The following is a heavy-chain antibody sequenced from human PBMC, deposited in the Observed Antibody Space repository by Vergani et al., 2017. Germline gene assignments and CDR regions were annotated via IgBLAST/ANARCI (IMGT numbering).Heavy chain of an antibody. V-gene: IGHV4-34*01. J-gene: IGHJ5*02. CDR3: ARAPPLYSSGWKTRNWFDP. Sequence: QVQLQQWGAGLLKPSETLSLTCAVYGGSFSGYYWSWIRQPPGKGLEWIGEINHSGSTNYNPSRKSRVTISVDTSKSQFSLKLSSVTAADTAVYYCARAPPLYSSGWKTRNWFDPWGQGTLVTVSS. CDR1: GGSFSGYY. CDR2: INHSGST. D-gene: IGHD6-19*01.